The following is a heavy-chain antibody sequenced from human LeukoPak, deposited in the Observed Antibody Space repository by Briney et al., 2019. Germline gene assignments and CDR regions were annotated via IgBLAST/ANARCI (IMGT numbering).Heavy chain of an antibody. J-gene: IGHJ5*02. CDR1: GSTFSSYA. CDR2: ISGSGGST. D-gene: IGHD6-13*01. CDR3: AKDRDWAAAGTGGWFDP. V-gene: IGHV3-23*01. Sequence: PGGSLRLSCAASGSTFSSYAMSWVRQAPGKGLEWVSAISGSGGSTYYADSVKGRFTISRDNSKNTLYLQMNSLRAEDTAVYYCAKDRDWAAAGTGGWFDPWGQGTLVTVSS.